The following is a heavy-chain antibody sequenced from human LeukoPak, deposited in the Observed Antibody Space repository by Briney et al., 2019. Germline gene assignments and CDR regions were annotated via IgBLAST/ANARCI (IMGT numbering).Heavy chain of an antibody. J-gene: IGHJ4*02. Sequence: GGSLRPSCAASGFTFSNYGMTWVRQAPGKGLEWVSVVSGGGSSTYYADSVKGRFIISRDNSENTLYLQMNSLRAEDTAIYYCAKRGSGWYLDYWGQGTLVTASS. CDR3: AKRGSGWYLDY. D-gene: IGHD6-19*01. CDR1: GFTFSNYG. CDR2: VSGGGSST. V-gene: IGHV3-23*01.